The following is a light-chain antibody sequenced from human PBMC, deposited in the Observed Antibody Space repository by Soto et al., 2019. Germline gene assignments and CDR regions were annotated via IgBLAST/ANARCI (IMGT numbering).Light chain of an antibody. Sequence: EIVLTQSPGTLSLSPGERVTLSCRASQSVSSSYLAWYQQKPGQAPRLLIHGASSRPTGIPDRFSGSGSGTDFTLTISRLEPEDFAVYYCQQYGSSPPTFGQGTKVDI. CDR3: QQYGSSPPT. CDR1: QSVSSSY. V-gene: IGKV3-20*01. J-gene: IGKJ1*01. CDR2: GAS.